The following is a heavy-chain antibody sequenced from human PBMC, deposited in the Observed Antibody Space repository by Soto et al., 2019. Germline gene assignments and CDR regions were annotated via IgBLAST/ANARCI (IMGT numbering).Heavy chain of an antibody. J-gene: IGHJ5*02. V-gene: IGHV1-3*01. CDR1: GYTFRSYA. CDR2: INAANDNT. Sequence: QVQLVQSGAEVKKPGTSVKVSCKASGYTFRSYAMDWVRQAPGQRLEWMGRINAANDNTKYSQKCQGRVTITRDTSASIVFMELCSLRSEDTAVYYCAREGPGGFDPWGQGTLVTVSS. CDR3: AREGPGGFDP.